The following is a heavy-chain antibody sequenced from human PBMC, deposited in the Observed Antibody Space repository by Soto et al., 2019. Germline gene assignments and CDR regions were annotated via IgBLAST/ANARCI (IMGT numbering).Heavy chain of an antibody. V-gene: IGHV4-4*02. CDR1: GGSISSSNW. Sequence: SETLCLTCAVSGGSISSSNWWSWVRQPPGKGLEWIGEIYHRGSTNYNQSLKGRVTISVDNSKNQFSLKLSTVTAADTAVYYCAVMGRGVIDYWGQGTQVTVSS. CDR2: IYHRGST. D-gene: IGHD3-10*01. J-gene: IGHJ4*02. CDR3: AVMGRGVIDY.